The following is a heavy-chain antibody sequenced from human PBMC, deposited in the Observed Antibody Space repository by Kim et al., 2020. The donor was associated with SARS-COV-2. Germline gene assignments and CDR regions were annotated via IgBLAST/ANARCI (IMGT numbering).Heavy chain of an antibody. J-gene: IGHJ6*04. CDR1: GYTFTSYG. CDR3: ARGLRPLWFGELSYYYGMDV. Sequence: ASVKVSCKASGYTFTSYGISWVRQAPGQGLEWMGLISAYNGNTNYAQKLQGRVTMTTDTSTSTAYMELRSLRSDDTAVYYCARGLRPLWFGELSYYYGMDVWGAGTTVTVSS. CDR2: ISAYNGNT. D-gene: IGHD3-10*01. V-gene: IGHV1-18*01.